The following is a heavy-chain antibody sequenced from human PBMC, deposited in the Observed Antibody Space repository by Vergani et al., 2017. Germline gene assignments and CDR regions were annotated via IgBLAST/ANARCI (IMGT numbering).Heavy chain of an antibody. Sequence: EVQLVESGGGLVKPGGSLRLSCAASGFTFSTYTMNWVRQAPGKGLEWVSSISSSSSYIYYADSVKGRFTISRDNAKNSLYLQMNSLRAEDTAVYYCARDRGAEIGSVRFDPWGQGTLVTVSS. D-gene: IGHD3-10*01. CDR1: GFTFSTYT. V-gene: IGHV3-21*01. CDR2: ISSSSSYI. J-gene: IGHJ5*02. CDR3: ARDRGAEIGSVRFDP.